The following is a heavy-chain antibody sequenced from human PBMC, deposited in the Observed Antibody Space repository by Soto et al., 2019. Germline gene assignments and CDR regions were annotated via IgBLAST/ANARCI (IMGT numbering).Heavy chain of an antibody. CDR2: IYYSGST. J-gene: IGHJ4*02. Sequence: PSETLSLTCTVSGGSISSGDYYWSWIRQVPKKGLEWIGYIYYSGSTYYNPSLRSRVAMSVDTSKNQFSLKLSSVTAADTAIYYCARXGRQAAAGRFDYWGQGTLVTVSS. CDR1: GGSISSGDYY. CDR3: ARXGRQAAAGRFDY. D-gene: IGHD6-13*01. V-gene: IGHV4-31*03.